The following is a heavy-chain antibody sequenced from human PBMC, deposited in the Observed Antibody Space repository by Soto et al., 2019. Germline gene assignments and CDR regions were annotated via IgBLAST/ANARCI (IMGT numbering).Heavy chain of an antibody. CDR2: IYPGDSDT. Sequence: PGESLKISCKGSGYSFTSYWINWVRQMPGKGLEWMGIIYPGDSDTRYSPSFQGQVTISADKSIDTACLQWRSLKASDTAVYYCARHHGSPGSYFGLDVWGQGTTVTVSS. D-gene: IGHD6-13*01. V-gene: IGHV5-51*01. CDR3: ARHHGSPGSYFGLDV. J-gene: IGHJ6*02. CDR1: GYSFTSYW.